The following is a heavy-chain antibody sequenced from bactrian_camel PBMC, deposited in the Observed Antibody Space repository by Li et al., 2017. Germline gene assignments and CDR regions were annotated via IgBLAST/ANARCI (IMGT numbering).Heavy chain of an antibody. D-gene: IGHD2*01. J-gene: IGHJ4*01. CDR2: MFSRGNSA. CDR1: GYSYSGYC. V-gene: IGHV3S1*01. Sequence: HVQLVESGGGSVQTGGSLRLSCEASGYSYSGYCMGWFRQSPEKEREGIASMFSRGNSANYADSVRGRFTISRDNAKKTLYLQMNNLKTEDTAVYFCGTDCADIVIVTTAINPLYTYEGQGTQVTVS.